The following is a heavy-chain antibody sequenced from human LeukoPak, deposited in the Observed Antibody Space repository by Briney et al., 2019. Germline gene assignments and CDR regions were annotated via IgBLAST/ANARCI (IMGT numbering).Heavy chain of an antibody. CDR3: AKALRGSYYRLSSAFDI. V-gene: IGHV3-23*01. CDR1: GFTFSSYA. CDR2: ISGSGGST. Sequence: GGSLRLSCAASGFTFSSYAMSWVRQAPGKGLEWVSAISGSGGSTYYADSVKGRFTISRDNSRNTLYLQMNSLRAEDTAVYYCAKALRGSYYRLSSAFDIWGQGTMVTVSS. D-gene: IGHD1-26*01. J-gene: IGHJ3*02.